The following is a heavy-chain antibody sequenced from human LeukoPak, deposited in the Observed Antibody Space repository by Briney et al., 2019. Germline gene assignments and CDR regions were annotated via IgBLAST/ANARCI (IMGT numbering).Heavy chain of an antibody. V-gene: IGHV1-69*04. J-gene: IGHJ4*02. CDR2: IIPILEIA. CDR1: GGTFSSCA. CDR3: AIEGISGGSWGESDY. D-gene: IGHD2-15*01. Sequence: GPSVKVSCKASGGTFSSCAISWVRQAPGQGRECMGRIIPILEIANYAQKYQGRVKITADKSTSTAYMELSSLRSEDTAVYYCAIEGISGGSWGESDYWGQGTLVTVSS.